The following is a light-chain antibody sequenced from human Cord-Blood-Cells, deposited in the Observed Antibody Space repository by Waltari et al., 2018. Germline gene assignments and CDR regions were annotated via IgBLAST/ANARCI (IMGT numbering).Light chain of an antibody. V-gene: IGLV2-23*01. CDR2: EGS. J-gene: IGLJ2*01. Sequence: QSALTQPASVSGSPGQSITNSCTGTSSDVGSYNLLSWYQQHPGKAPKLMIYEGSKRPSGVSNRFSGSKSGNTASLRISGLQAEDEADYYCCSYAGSSTVVFGGGTKLTVL. CDR1: SSDVGSYNL. CDR3: CSYAGSSTVV.